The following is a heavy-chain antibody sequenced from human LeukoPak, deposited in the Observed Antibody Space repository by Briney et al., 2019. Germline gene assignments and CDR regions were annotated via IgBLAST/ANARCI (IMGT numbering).Heavy chain of an antibody. D-gene: IGHD6-13*01. Sequence: GGSLRLSCAASGVTFSSNYMSWVRQAPGKGLEWVGGISGSGGSTYYADSVKGRFPISRHNSKNTLYLQINSLRAEDTAVYYCAKDRHSSSWYYFDYWGQGPLVTVSS. CDR3: AKDRHSSSWYYFDY. J-gene: IGHJ4*02. CDR1: GVTFSSNY. V-gene: IGHV3-23*01. CDR2: ISGSGGST.